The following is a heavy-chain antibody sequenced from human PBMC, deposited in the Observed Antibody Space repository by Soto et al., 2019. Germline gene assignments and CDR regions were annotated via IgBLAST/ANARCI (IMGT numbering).Heavy chain of an antibody. Sequence: PGGSLRLSWAASGFTFTNHFMTSVRQAPGKGLEWVSSITGDGYTTFYADSVKGRFTISRDNSKNTLFLQLNSLRAEDTAIYYCAKGSSREGYSWGQGTLVTVSS. CDR3: AKGSSREGYS. D-gene: IGHD2-21*01. V-gene: IGHV3-23*01. CDR1: GFTFTNHF. CDR2: ITGDGYTT. J-gene: IGHJ5*02.